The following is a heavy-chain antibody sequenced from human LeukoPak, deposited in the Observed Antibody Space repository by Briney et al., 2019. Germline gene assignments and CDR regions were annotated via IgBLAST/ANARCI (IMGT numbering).Heavy chain of an antibody. Sequence: GGSLRLSCAASGFIFSSYGMHWVRQAPGKGLEWVAVIWYDGSNKYYADSVKGRFTISRDNSKNTLYLQMNSLRAEDTAVYYCAKGYSSLSFHIWGQGTMVTVSS. J-gene: IGHJ3*02. CDR3: AKGYSSLSFHI. CDR1: GFIFSSYG. D-gene: IGHD6-13*01. V-gene: IGHV3-33*06. CDR2: IWYDGSNK.